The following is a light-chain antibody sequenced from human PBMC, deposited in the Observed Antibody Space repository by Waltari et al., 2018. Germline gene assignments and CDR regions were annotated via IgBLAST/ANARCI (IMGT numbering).Light chain of an antibody. V-gene: IGLV1-51*01. J-gene: IGLJ3*02. CDR3: GTWDTSLSAGV. Sequence: QSVLTQPPSVSAAPGQKVTISCSGGSSNIGNTFVSWYQQLPGTAPKLLIYDDNKRPARSPYRFSGSKSGTSATLGITGLQTGDEADYYCGTWDTSLSAGVFGGVTKLTVL. CDR1: SSNIGNTF. CDR2: DDN.